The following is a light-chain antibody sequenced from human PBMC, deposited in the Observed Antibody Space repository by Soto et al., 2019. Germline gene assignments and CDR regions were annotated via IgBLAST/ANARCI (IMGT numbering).Light chain of an antibody. CDR1: HTISKW. CDR3: QQYNGYSTWT. Sequence: DIQMTQSPSTLSASVGDRVTITRRASHTISKWLVWYQQKPGKAPKLLIFDASILASGVPSRFSGSGYGTEFTLTINSLQPDDFATYYCQQYNGYSTWTFGQGTKVDIK. CDR2: DAS. J-gene: IGKJ1*01. V-gene: IGKV1-5*01.